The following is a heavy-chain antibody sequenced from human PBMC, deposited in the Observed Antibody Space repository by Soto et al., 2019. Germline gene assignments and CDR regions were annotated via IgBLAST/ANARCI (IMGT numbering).Heavy chain of an antibody. CDR1: GGSISSSNW. Sequence: SETLSLTCAASGGSISSSNWWSWVRQPPGKGLEWIGVIYHSGSTNYTPSLKSRVTISVDKSKNQFSLQMSSVTAADTAVYYCAGPTACITMVRGVASPLLCIVPWGQGTQVIVSS. J-gene: IGHJ5*02. V-gene: IGHV4-4*02. CDR3: AGPTACITMVRGVASPLLCIVP. CDR2: IYHSGST. D-gene: IGHD3-10*01.